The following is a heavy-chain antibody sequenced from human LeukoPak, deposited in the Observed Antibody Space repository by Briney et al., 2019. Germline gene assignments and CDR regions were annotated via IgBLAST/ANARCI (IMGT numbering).Heavy chain of an antibody. V-gene: IGHV3-7*03. CDR3: ARIKIVGATEY. Sequence: GGSLRLSCAASGFTFSSYWMSWVRQAPEKGLEWVANIKQDGSEKYYVDSVEGRFTISRDNAKNSLYLQMNSLRAEDTAVYYCARIKIVGATEYWGQGTLVTVSS. CDR2: IKQDGSEK. D-gene: IGHD1-26*01. J-gene: IGHJ4*02. CDR1: GFTFSSYW.